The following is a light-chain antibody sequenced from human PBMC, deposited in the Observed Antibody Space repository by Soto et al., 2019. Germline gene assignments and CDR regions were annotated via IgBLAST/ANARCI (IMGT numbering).Light chain of an antibody. CDR1: QSISTW. CDR2: GAS. V-gene: IGKV1-5*01. CDR3: KQYRSYS. Sequence: DIPMTQSPSTLTASVGDRVTITCRTSQSISTWLAWYQQKPGKAPSLLIYGASSLKSGIPSRFSGSGAGTEFTLTISSLHPDDFATYYCKQYRSYSFGQGTKVEI. J-gene: IGKJ1*01.